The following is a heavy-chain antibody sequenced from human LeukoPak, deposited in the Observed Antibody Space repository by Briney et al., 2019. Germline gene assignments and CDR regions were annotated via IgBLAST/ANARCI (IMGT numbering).Heavy chain of an antibody. V-gene: IGHV1-18*01. D-gene: IGHD3-22*01. CDR3: ASKGYYDSSGYPHDAFDI. Sequence: ASVKVSYKASGHTFTSYGISWVRQAPGQGLEWMGWISAYNGNTNYAQKLQGRVTMTTDTSTSTAYMELRSLRSDDTAVYYCASKGYYDSSGYPHDAFDIWGQGTMVTVSS. J-gene: IGHJ3*02. CDR2: ISAYNGNT. CDR1: GHTFTSYG.